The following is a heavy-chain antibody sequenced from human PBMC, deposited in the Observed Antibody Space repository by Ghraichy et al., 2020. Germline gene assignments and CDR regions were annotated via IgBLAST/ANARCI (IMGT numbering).Heavy chain of an antibody. CDR2: IYYSGST. CDR1: GGSISSSSYY. D-gene: IGHD3-22*01. V-gene: IGHV4-39*01. J-gene: IGHJ4*02. Sequence: SETLSLTCTVSGGSISSSSYYWGWIRQPPGKGLEWIGSIYYSGSTYYNPSLKSRVTISVDTSKNQFSLKLSSVTAADTAVYYCARIGVGTMIVVDWGQGTLVTVSS. CDR3: ARIGVGTMIVVD.